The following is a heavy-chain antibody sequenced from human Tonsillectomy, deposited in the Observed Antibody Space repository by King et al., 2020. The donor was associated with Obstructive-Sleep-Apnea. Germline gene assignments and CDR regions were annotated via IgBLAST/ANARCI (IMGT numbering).Heavy chain of an antibody. CDR2: IYPGDSDT. CDR3: AVTQGATICAFDI. CDR1: GFAFTNYW. V-gene: IGHV5-51*01. J-gene: IGHJ3*02. Sequence: QLVQSGAEVKKPGESLKISCKGFGFAFTNYWIGWVRQMPGKGLEWMGIIYPGDSDTRYSPSFQGQVTISADKSISTAYLQWSSLKASDTAMYYCAVTQGATICAFDIWGQGTMVTVSS. D-gene: IGHD2-21*02.